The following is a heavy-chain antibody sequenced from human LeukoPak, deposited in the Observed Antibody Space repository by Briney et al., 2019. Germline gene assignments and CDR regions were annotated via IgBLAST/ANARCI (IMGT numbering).Heavy chain of an antibody. V-gene: IGHV1-18*01. CDR1: GYTFTSYG. Sequence: GASVKVSCKASGYTFTSYGISWVRQAPGQGLEWMGWISAYNGNTNYAQKPQGRVTMTTDTSTSTAYMELRSLRSDDTAVYYCARDPGSVRAVAGIYNWFDPWGQGTLVTVSS. J-gene: IGHJ5*02. D-gene: IGHD6-19*01. CDR2: ISAYNGNT. CDR3: ARDPGSVRAVAGIYNWFDP.